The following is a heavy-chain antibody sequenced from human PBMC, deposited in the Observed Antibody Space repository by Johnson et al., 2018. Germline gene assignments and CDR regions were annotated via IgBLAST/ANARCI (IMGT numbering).Heavy chain of an antibody. Sequence: QVQLQESGPGLVRPSETLSLTCTVSSGSISSGSHFGAWIRQPPGKGLEWIGSINYRGTTYYNPSLKSPVTILVDTSKNQFSLRLTSVTAADTAVYYCVRIVVSSLGNYMDVWGRGTTVTVSS. D-gene: IGHD3-22*01. CDR3: VRIVVSSLGNYMDV. CDR1: SGSISSGSHF. CDR2: INYRGTT. V-gene: IGHV4-39*07. J-gene: IGHJ6*03.